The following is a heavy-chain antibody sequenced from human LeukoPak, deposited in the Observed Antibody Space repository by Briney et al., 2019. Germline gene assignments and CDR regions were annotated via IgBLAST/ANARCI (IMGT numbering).Heavy chain of an antibody. CDR1: NGSFNEYY. Sequence: SETLSLTCAVYNGSFNEYYWSWIRQSPGKGLEWIGEINHSGSTNYNPSLKSRVTISVDTSKNQFSLKLSSVTAADTAVYYCARGLWGVFDYWGQGTLVTVSS. J-gene: IGHJ4*02. CDR3: ARGLWGVFDY. V-gene: IGHV4-34*01. D-gene: IGHD3-16*01. CDR2: INHSGST.